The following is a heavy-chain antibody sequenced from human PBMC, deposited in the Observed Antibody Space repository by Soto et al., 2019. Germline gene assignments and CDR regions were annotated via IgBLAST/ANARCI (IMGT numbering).Heavy chain of an antibody. CDR1: GFTFSSFE. CDR3: VKGGWLDF. Sequence: PGGSPRLSCAASGFTFSSFEMSWVRQAPGRGLEWVSFISDDSSRTYYADAVKGRFTISRDNSKHTLYLQMNSLTAEDTAVYACVKGGWLDFWGQGTLVTVSS. D-gene: IGHD3-16*01. V-gene: IGHV3-23*01. CDR2: ISDDSSRT. J-gene: IGHJ5*01.